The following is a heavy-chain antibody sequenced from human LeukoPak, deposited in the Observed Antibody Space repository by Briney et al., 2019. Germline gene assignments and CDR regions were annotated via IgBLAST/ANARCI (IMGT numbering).Heavy chain of an antibody. CDR1: GGTFSSYA. CDR3: ARDRGIAVAANYYYYGMDV. V-gene: IGHV1-69*13. CDR2: IIPIFGTA. J-gene: IGHJ6*02. Sequence: ASVKVSCKASGGTFSSYAISWVRQAPGQGLEWMGGIIPIFGTANYAQKFQGGVTITADESTSTAYMELSSLRSEDTAVYYCARDRGIAVAANYYYYGMDVWGQGTTVTVSS. D-gene: IGHD6-19*01.